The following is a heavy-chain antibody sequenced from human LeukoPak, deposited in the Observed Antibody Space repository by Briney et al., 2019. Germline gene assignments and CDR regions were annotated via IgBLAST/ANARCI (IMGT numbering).Heavy chain of an antibody. Sequence: GGSLRLSCAASGFTFSSYSVTWVRQAPGKGLECVSSISGRSNYKYYSDSVRGRFTISRDNANNSVYLQMNNLRAEDAAVYYCARDERDQRERWLDAFDLWGQGTMVTVSS. D-gene: IGHD4-23*01. CDR2: ISGRSNYK. J-gene: IGHJ3*01. CDR3: ARDERDQRERWLDAFDL. V-gene: IGHV3-21*01. CDR1: GFTFSSYS.